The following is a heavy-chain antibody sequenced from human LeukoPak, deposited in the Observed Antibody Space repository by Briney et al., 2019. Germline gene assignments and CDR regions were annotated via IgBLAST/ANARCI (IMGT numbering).Heavy chain of an antibody. Sequence: GGSLRLSCAASGFTFRTYAMSWARQAPGKGLEWVAAISGDGTGTYYADSVKGRFTISRDNAKNSMHLQMNSLRAEDTAVYYCGRDFGLSGTKRSFDIWGQGTMVTVSS. J-gene: IGHJ3*02. CDR3: GRDFGLSGTKRSFDI. V-gene: IGHV3-23*01. CDR2: ISGDGTGT. CDR1: GFTFRTYA. D-gene: IGHD1-7*01.